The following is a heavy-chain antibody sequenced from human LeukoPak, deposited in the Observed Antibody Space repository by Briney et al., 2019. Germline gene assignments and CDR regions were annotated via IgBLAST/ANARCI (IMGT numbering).Heavy chain of an antibody. J-gene: IGHJ4*02. Sequence: PGGSLRLSCAASGFTFSSYWMSWVRQAPGKGLERVANIKQDGSEKYYVDSVKGRFTISRDNAKNSLYLQMNSLRAEDTAVYYCAGDLTAERVYYDSSGYYLSDYWGQGTLVTVSS. V-gene: IGHV3-7*03. CDR3: AGDLTAERVYYDSSGYYLSDY. D-gene: IGHD3-22*01. CDR1: GFTFSSYW. CDR2: IKQDGSEK.